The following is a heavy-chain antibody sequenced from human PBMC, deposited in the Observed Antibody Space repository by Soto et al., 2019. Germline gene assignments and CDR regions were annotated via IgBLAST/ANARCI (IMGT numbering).Heavy chain of an antibody. V-gene: IGHV3-48*02. Sequence: EVQLVESGGGLVQPGGSLRLCWAASGFTFSSYSMNWVRQAPGKGLEWVSYISSSSSTIYYADSVKGRFTISRDNAKNSLYLQMNSLRDEDTAVYYCARESRFLEWLSLNWFDPWGQGTLVTVSS. CDR3: ARESRFLEWLSLNWFDP. D-gene: IGHD3-3*01. CDR1: GFTFSSYS. CDR2: ISSSSSTI. J-gene: IGHJ5*02.